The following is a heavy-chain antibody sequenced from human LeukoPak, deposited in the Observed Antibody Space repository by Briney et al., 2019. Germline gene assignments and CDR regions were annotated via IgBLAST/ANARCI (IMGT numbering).Heavy chain of an antibody. V-gene: IGHV1-24*01. J-gene: IGHJ4*02. Sequence: ASVKVSCKVSGYTLTELSLHWVRQAPGKGLEWMGGFDPEDGKRIYAQNLRGRVTMTEDTSTDTAYMELSSLRSDDTAVYYCARDRMGPGRITMIVVDPGVVDYWGQGTLVTVSS. CDR1: GYTLTELS. CDR2: FDPEDGKR. CDR3: ARDRMGPGRITMIVVDPGVVDY. D-gene: IGHD3-22*01.